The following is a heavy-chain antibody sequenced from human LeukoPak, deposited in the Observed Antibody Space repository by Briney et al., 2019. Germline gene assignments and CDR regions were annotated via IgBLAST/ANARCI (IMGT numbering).Heavy chain of an antibody. CDR3: ARISGGAGYDSNWFDP. CDR1: GGSTNRYY. Sequence: PSRTLSLTCTVSGGSTNRYYWSWIPQPPGNGQGCIGYIYYSGGTNYNPSLTSRVTISVDTSQNQFSLKLSSVTAADPAVYYCARISGGAGYDSNWFDPWGQGTLVTVSS. J-gene: IGHJ5*02. CDR2: IYYSGGT. V-gene: IGHV4-59*08. D-gene: IGHD5-12*01.